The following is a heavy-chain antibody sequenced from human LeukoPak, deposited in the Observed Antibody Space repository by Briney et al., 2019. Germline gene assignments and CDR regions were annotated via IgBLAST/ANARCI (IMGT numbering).Heavy chain of an antibody. CDR2: ISASGGRT. CDR1: GFVFSDYA. J-gene: IGHJ4*02. V-gene: IGHV3-23*01. CDR3: AKDWIYDAGSYLGDKYFDY. D-gene: IGHD3-10*01. Sequence: GGSLRLSCAASGFVFSDYAMTWVRQAPGKGLEWVSGISASGGRTYNADAVKGRFTISRDNSKNTVYLQVNSLRDEDTAVYYCAKDWIYDAGSYLGDKYFDYWGQGTLVTVSS.